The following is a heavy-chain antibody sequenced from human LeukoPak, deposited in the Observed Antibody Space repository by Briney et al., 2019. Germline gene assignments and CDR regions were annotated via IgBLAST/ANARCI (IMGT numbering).Heavy chain of an antibody. CDR1: GFTFSAYW. D-gene: IGHD2-15*01. J-gene: IGHJ4*02. Sequence: GGSLRLSCAAYGFTFSAYWMHWVRQAPGKGLVWVSRINSDESSTNYAACDQGRITIYRDNAKNTLYLQMNSLRCEDTAVYYYAKSRRAYFSGGSCFGLWDYWGQGTLVTVSS. V-gene: IGHV3-74*01. CDR3: AKSRRAYFSGGSCFGLWDY. CDR2: INSDESST.